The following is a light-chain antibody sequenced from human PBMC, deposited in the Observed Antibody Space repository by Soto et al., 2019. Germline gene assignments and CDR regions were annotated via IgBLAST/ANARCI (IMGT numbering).Light chain of an antibody. CDR1: QSVSSN. CDR2: GAS. V-gene: IGKV3-15*01. J-gene: IGKJ1*01. Sequence: EIVMTQSPATLSVSPGERATLYCRASQSVSSNLAWYQQKPGQAPRLLIYGASTRATGIPARFSGSGSGTEFALTIRSLQSEDLAVYYCQQYNNWPPWTFGQGTKVDI. CDR3: QQYNNWPPWT.